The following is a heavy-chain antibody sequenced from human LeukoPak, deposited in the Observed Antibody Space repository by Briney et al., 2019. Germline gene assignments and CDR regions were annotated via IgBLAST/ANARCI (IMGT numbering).Heavy chain of an antibody. J-gene: IGHJ6*04. V-gene: IGHV3-48*03. CDR3: ARDPTIFGVVMDV. Sequence: GGSLRLSCAASGFTFSSYEMNWVRQAPEKGLEWVSYISSSGSTIYYADSVKGRFTISRDNAKNSLYLQMNSLRAEDTAVYYCARDPTIFGVVMDVWGKGTTVTVSS. CDR1: GFTFSSYE. CDR2: ISSSGSTI. D-gene: IGHD3-3*01.